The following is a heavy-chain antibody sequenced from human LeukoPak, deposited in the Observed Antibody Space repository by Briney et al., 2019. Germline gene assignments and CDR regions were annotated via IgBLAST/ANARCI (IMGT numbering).Heavy chain of an antibody. CDR3: AKSSYHGYLNFPNAFDI. CDR2: ISWNSGSI. J-gene: IGHJ3*02. D-gene: IGHD4-17*01. V-gene: IGHV3-9*01. Sequence: GRSLRLSCAASGFTFDDYAMHWVRQAPGKGLEWVSGISWNSGSIGYADSVKGRFTISRDNAKNSLYLQMNSLRAEDTALYYCAKSSYHGYLNFPNAFDIWGQGTMVTVSS. CDR1: GFTFDDYA.